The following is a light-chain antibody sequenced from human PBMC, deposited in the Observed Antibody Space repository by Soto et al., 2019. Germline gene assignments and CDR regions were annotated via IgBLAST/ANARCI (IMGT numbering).Light chain of an antibody. V-gene: IGKV3-15*01. J-gene: IGKJ1*01. CDR2: GAF. CDR1: QSVSTN. Sequence: EIVMTQSPDTLSVSPGERATLSCRASQSVSTNLVWYQQKPGQAPRLLISGAFTRATGIPARFSGTGSGTEFTLTISSLQSEDFAVYYCQQYDDWPLTFGQGTKVEIK. CDR3: QQYDDWPLT.